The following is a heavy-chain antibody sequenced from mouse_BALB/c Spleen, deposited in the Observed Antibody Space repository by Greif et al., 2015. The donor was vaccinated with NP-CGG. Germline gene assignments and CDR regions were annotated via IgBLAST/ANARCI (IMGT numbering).Heavy chain of an antibody. V-gene: IGHV4-1*02. CDR3: ARRYYYGRYFDV. D-gene: IGHD1-1*01. Sequence: EVQLQQSGGGLVQPGGSLKLSCAASGFDFSRYWMSWVRQAPGKGLEWIGEINPDSSTINYTPSLKDKFIISRDNAKNTLYLQMSKVRSEDTAPYYCARRYYYGRYFDVWGAETTVTVSS. J-gene: IGHJ1*01. CDR2: INPDSSTI. CDR1: GFDFSRYW.